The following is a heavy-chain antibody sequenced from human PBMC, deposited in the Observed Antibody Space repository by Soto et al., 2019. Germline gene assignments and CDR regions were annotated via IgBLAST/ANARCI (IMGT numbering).Heavy chain of an antibody. CDR3: ARAGYDSSGYYFYAMDV. J-gene: IGHJ6*02. CDR2: IGTAGDP. Sequence: EEQLVESGGGLVQPGGSLRLSCVASGFILSGYDMHWVRQATGEGLEWVSAIGTAGDPYYSGSVKGRFTISRGNAENSVYLQMNSLRAGDTAVYYCARAGYDSSGYYFYAMDVWCPGTTVTVSS. D-gene: IGHD3-22*01. V-gene: IGHV3-13*05. CDR1: GFILSGYD.